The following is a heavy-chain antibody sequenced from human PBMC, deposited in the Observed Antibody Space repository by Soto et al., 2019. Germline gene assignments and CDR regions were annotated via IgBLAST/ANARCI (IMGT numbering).Heavy chain of an antibody. D-gene: IGHD2-15*01. CDR1: GFTFSSYA. CDR2: ISYDGSNK. J-gene: IGHJ4*02. Sequence: GGSLRLSCAASGFTFSSYAMHWVRQAPGKGLEWVAVISYDGSNKYYADSVKGRFTISRDNSKNTLYLQMDSLRAEDTAVYYCVYGYCSGGSCPATHWGQGTLVTVSS. V-gene: IGHV3-30-3*01. CDR3: VYGYCSGGSCPATH.